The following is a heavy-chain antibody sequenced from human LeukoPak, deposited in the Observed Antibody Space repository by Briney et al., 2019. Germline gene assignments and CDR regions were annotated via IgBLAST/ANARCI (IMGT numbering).Heavy chain of an antibody. CDR2: VYFDGGT. CDR1: GGSVTSGTYH. D-gene: IGHD3-16*01. CDR3: ARDHYYDGRGRFDP. J-gene: IGHJ5*02. V-gene: IGHV4-39*07. Sequence: SETLSLTCSVSGGSVTSGTYHWGWIRQPPGKGLEWIGSVYFDGGTDYKPSLQSRVTISVDTSKNQFSLRLSSVTAADTALYYCARDHYYDGRGRFDPWGQGTLVTVSS.